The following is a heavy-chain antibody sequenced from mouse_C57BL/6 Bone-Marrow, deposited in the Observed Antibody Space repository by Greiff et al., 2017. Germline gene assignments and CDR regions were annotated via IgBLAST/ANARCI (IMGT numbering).Heavy chain of an antibody. CDR3: ARRGGSSYVWYFDV. CDR1: GFTFSDYG. J-gene: IGHJ1*03. V-gene: IGHV5-15*01. Sequence: EVQLVESGGGLVQPGGSLKLSCAASGFTFSDYGMAWVRQAPRKGPEWVAFFSNLAYSIYYTDTVTGRFTISRENAKNTLYLEMSSLRSEDTAMYYCARRGGSSYVWYFDVWGTGTTVTVSS. D-gene: IGHD1-1*01. CDR2: FSNLAYSI.